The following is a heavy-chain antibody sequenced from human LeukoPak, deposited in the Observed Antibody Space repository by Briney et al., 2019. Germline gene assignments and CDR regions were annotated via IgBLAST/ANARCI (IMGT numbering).Heavy chain of an antibody. CDR1: GGSITSSDW. J-gene: IGHJ5*02. CDR3: ARDPRADYDYVWGTYSSRPVAT. V-gene: IGHV4-4*02. Sequence: SETLSLTCAVSGGSITSSDWWSWVRQPPGKGLEWIGEIYHSGSTNYNPSLKSRVTISVDKSKNQLSLRLYSVTAADTAVYFCARDPRADYDYVWGTYSSRPVATWGQGTLVTVSS. D-gene: IGHD3-16*01. CDR2: IYHSGST.